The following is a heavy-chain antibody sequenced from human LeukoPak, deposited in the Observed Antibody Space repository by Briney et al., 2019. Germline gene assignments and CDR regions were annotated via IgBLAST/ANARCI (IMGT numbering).Heavy chain of an antibody. CDR1: GGTFSSYA. CDR2: IIPILSIA. D-gene: IGHD3-10*01. V-gene: IGHV1-69*04. Sequence: SVKVSCKASGGTFSSYAISWVRQAPGQGLEWMGRIIPILSIANYAQKFQGRVTITADTSTSTAYMELRSLRSDDTAVYYCARAHMYYYGSGSYYNYYGMDVWGQGTTVTVSS. CDR3: ARAHMYYYGSGSYYNYYGMDV. J-gene: IGHJ6*02.